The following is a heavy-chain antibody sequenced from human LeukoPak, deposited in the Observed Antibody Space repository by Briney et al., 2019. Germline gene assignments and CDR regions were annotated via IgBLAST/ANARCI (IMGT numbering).Heavy chain of an antibody. CDR1: GGSISSYY. CDR3: ARDVYGDPFDY. Sequence: SETLSLTCTVSGGSISSYYWSWIRQPPGKGVEWIGYIHYSESTIYNPSLKSRVTISVDTSKNQFSLKLTSVTAADTAVYYCARDVYGDPFDYWGQGTLVTVSS. V-gene: IGHV4-59*01. CDR2: IHYSEST. D-gene: IGHD4-17*01. J-gene: IGHJ4*02.